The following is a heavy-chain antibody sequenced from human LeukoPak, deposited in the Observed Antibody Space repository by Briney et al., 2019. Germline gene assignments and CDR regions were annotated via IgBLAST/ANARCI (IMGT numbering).Heavy chain of an antibody. D-gene: IGHD3-9*01. Sequence: GVSLRPSCAASGFKFSDYGMSWVHQAPGKGLEWVSGINWNADSTGYADSVKGRFTISKDNAKNSLFLQMNSLRAEDTAMYYCARAILSDPKYYGMDVWGQGTTVTVSS. CDR3: ARAILSDPKYYGMDV. CDR1: GFKFSDYG. V-gene: IGHV3-20*04. CDR2: INWNADST. J-gene: IGHJ6*02.